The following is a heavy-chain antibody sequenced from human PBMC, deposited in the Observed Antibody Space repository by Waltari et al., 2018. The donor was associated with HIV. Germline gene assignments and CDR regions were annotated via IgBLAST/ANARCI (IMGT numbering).Heavy chain of an antibody. CDR2: IIPIFGTA. CDR1: GYTLRSYA. V-gene: IGHV1-69*01. CDR3: ARATGYSSGWHNYYYYGMDV. Sequence: HVPLVQSGAEVKTPGSSVKVSCQASGYTLRSYAISRLRQAPGHGPEWMGGIIPIFGTANYAQKFQGRVTITADESTSTAYMELSSLRSEDTAVYYCARATGYSSGWHNYYYYGMDVWGQGTTVTVSS. J-gene: IGHJ6*02. D-gene: IGHD6-19*01.